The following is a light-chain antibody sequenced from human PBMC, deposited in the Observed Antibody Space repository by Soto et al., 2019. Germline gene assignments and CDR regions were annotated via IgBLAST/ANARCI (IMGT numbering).Light chain of an antibody. J-gene: IGLJ3*02. CDR2: HNN. V-gene: IGLV1-40*01. Sequence: QSVLTQPPSVSGAPGQTVAISCSGSGSNIGAYEVHWYRQLPGTAPKLLIHHNNIRPSDVPDRFSAYKSGTSASLAITGLQAEDEADYYCQSYDNSLSNSMVFGGGTKLTVL. CDR3: QSYDNSLSNSMV. CDR1: GSNIGAYE.